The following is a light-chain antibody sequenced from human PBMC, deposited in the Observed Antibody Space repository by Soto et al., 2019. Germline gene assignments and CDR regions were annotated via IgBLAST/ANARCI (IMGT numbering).Light chain of an antibody. CDR3: QAYDYSMTAFV. CDR2: GNR. Sequence: QSVLTQPPSVSGAPGQRVTISCTGNNSNLGAGYDVHWYQQLPGAAPKLVIFGNRNRPSGVPERFSGSKSGTSASLAIPGLQAEDEADHYCQAYDYSMTAFVFGGGTKGTVL. CDR1: NSNLGAGYD. V-gene: IGLV1-40*01. J-gene: IGLJ3*02.